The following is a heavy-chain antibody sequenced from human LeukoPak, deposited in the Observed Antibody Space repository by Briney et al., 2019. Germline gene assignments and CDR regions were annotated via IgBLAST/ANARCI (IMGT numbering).Heavy chain of an antibody. CDR3: ARRRYYYDSSGYYVDY. J-gene: IGHJ4*02. Sequence: SETLSLTCAVYGGSFSGYYWSWIRQPPGKGLEWIGEINHSGSTNYNPSLKSRVTISVDTSKNQFSLKLSSVTAADTAVHYCARRRYYYDSSGYYVDYWGQGTLVTVSS. D-gene: IGHD3-22*01. V-gene: IGHV4-34*01. CDR1: GGSFSGYY. CDR2: INHSGST.